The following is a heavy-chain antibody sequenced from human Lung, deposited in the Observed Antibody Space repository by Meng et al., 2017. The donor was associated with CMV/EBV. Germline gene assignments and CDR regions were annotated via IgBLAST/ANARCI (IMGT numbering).Heavy chain of an antibody. Sequence: GGSLRLSCAASGFTFSSYSMNWVRQAPGKGLEWVSSISSSSSYIYYADSVKGRFTISRDNAKNSLYLQMNSLRAEDTAVYYCARDLGNSYGYDYYYYYGMAVWGQGNXV. CDR3: ARDLGNSYGYDYYYYYGMAV. J-gene: IGHJ6*02. CDR1: GFTFSSYS. CDR2: ISSSSSYI. V-gene: IGHV3-21*01. D-gene: IGHD5-18*01.